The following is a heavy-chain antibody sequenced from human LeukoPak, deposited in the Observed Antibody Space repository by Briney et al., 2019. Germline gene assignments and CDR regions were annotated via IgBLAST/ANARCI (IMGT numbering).Heavy chain of an antibody. V-gene: IGHV1-8*01. J-gene: IGHJ6*02. Sequence: GASVKVSCKASGYTFTSYDINWVRQATGQGLEWMGWMNPNSGNTGYAQKFQGRVIMTRNTSISTAYMELSSLRSEDTAVYYCARGPPRYYYGSGSFYGMDVWGQGTTVTVSS. CDR3: ARGPPRYYYGSGSFYGMDV. D-gene: IGHD3-10*01. CDR2: MNPNSGNT. CDR1: GYTFTSYD.